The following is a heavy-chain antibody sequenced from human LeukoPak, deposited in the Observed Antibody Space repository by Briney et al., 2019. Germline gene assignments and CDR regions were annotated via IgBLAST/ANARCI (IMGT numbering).Heavy chain of an antibody. V-gene: IGHV3-21*01. CDR3: ARGVVPAATYNWFDP. J-gene: IGHJ5*02. CDR1: GFTFSSYS. Sequence: PGGSLRLSCAASGFTFSSYSMNWVRQAPGKGLEWVSSISSSSSYIYYADSVKGRFTISRDNAKNSLCLQMNSLRAEDTAVYYCARGVVPAATYNWFDPWGQGTLVTVSS. D-gene: IGHD2-2*01. CDR2: ISSSSSYI.